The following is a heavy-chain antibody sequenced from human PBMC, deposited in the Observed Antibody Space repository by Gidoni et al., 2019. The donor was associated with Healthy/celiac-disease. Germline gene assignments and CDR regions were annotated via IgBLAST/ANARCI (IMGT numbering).Heavy chain of an antibody. CDR1: GFTVSSNY. D-gene: IGHD2-15*01. J-gene: IGHJ6*02. CDR2: IYSGGST. Sequence: EVQLVESGGGLIQPGGSLRLSCAASGFTVSSNYMSWVRQAPGKGLEWVSVIYSGGSTYYADSVKGRFTISRDNSKNTLYLQMNSLRAEDTAVYYCARVCGGSCYLGYYGMDVWGQGTTVTVSS. CDR3: ARVCGGSCYLGYYGMDV. V-gene: IGHV3-53*01.